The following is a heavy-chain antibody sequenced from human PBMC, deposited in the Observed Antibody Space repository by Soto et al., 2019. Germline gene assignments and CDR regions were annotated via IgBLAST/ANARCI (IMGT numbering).Heavy chain of an antibody. D-gene: IGHD3-22*01. J-gene: IGHJ4*02. CDR2: IYYSGST. CDR1: GGSISSGDYY. V-gene: IGHV4-30-4*01. CDR3: ARDPYYYDSSGYCV. Sequence: SETLSLTCTVSGGSISSGDYYWSWIRQPPGKGLEWIGYIYYSGSTYYNPSLKSRVTISVDTSKNQFSLKLSSVTAADTAVYYCARDPYYYDSSGYCVWGQGTLVTVSS.